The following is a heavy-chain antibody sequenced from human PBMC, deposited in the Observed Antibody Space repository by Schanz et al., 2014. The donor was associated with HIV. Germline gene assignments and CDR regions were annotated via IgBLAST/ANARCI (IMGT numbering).Heavy chain of an antibody. CDR3: ARAAFSSEYYYGMDV. J-gene: IGHJ6*02. CDR1: GGTFSIYA. D-gene: IGHD3-3*02. V-gene: IGHV1-69*01. CDR2: IIPIFGTA. Sequence: HVPLVQSGPAVRKPGSSVTVSCKGFGGTFSIYAISWVRQAPGQGLEWMGGIIPIFGTANYAQKFQGRVTIIADESTSTAYMELSSLRSADTAVYFCARAAFSSEYYYGMDVWGQGTTVTVSS.